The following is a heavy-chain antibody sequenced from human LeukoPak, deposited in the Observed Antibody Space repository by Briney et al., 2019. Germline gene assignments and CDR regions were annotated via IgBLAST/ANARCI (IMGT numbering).Heavy chain of an antibody. CDR3: AKDGYSYGYGLTYYFDY. Sequence: PGGSLRLSCAASGFTFSSYGMHWVRQAPGKGLEWVAFIRYDGSNKYYADSVKGRFTISRDNSKNTLYLQMNSLRAEDTAVYYCAKDGYSYGYGLTYYFDYWGQGTLVTVSS. CDR2: IRYDGSNK. CDR1: GFTFSSYG. V-gene: IGHV3-30*02. D-gene: IGHD5-18*01. J-gene: IGHJ4*02.